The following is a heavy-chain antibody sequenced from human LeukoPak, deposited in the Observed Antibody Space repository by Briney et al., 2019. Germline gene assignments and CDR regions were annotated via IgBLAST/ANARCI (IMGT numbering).Heavy chain of an antibody. D-gene: IGHD6-19*01. Sequence: GGSLRLSCAASGFTFSSYEMNWVRQAPGKGPEWVSYISSSGSTIYYADSVKGRFTISRDNAKNSLYLQMNSLRAEDTAVYYCARDGVAGPFDYWGQGTLVTVSS. J-gene: IGHJ4*02. CDR3: ARDGVAGPFDY. CDR2: ISSSGSTI. CDR1: GFTFSSYE. V-gene: IGHV3-48*03.